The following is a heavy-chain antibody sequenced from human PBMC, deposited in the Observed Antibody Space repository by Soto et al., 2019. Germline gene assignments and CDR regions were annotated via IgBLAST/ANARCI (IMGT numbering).Heavy chain of an antibody. V-gene: IGHV3-23*01. CDR3: TKESWGGDGSGWSHDY. CDR2: ITGRGGRT. J-gene: IGHJ4*02. CDR1: GFSFGNYA. D-gene: IGHD6-19*01. Sequence: EVQLLESGGGLVQPGGSLRLSCAGSGFSFGNYAMNWVRQAPGKGLEWVAAITGRGGRTYHAESFMSRLTISRDKSKNTLHLQTNSLRVEYTAVDSWTKESWGGDGSGWSHDYWCQGILVTGSS.